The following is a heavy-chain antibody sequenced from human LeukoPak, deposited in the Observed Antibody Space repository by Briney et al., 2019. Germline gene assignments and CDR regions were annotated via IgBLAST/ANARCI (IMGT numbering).Heavy chain of an antibody. Sequence: SGGSQRLSCAASGFTFSSYWMSWVRQAPGKGLEWVASIKQDGSEKYYVDSVKGRFTISRDNAKNSLYLQMNSLRAEDTAVYYCARDRAILRFLEWLSYFDYWGQGTLVTVSS. D-gene: IGHD3-3*01. J-gene: IGHJ4*02. CDR3: ARDRAILRFLEWLSYFDY. V-gene: IGHV3-7*01. CDR1: GFTFSSYW. CDR2: IKQDGSEK.